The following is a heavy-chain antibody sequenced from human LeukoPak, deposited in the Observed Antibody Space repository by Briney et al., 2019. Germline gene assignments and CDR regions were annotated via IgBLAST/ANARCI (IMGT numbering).Heavy chain of an antibody. D-gene: IGHD3-22*01. CDR2: FSGSGGST. CDR1: GFTFSSYA. J-gene: IGHJ4*02. Sequence: GGSLRLSCAASGFTFSSYAMSWVRQAPGKGLEWVSAFSGSGGSTYYADSVKGRFTISRDNSKNTRYLQMNSLRAEDTAVYYCANAGVYYDSSGYYFWGQGTLVTVSA. CDR3: ANAGVYYDSSGYYF. V-gene: IGHV3-23*01.